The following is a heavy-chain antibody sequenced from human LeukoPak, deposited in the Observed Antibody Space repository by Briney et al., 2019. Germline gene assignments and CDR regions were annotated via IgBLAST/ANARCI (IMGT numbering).Heavy chain of an antibody. CDR3: AREDMWAFDI. D-gene: IGHD2-15*01. Sequence: GGSLRLSCAASGFTFSHYWMSWVRQTPGKGLEWVANIKPDGTDKYYVDSVKGRFTISRDNAKNSLHLQMDSLRVEDTAVYYCAREDMWAFDIWGRGTMVTVSS. V-gene: IGHV3-7*01. CDR1: GFTFSHYW. CDR2: IKPDGTDK. J-gene: IGHJ3*02.